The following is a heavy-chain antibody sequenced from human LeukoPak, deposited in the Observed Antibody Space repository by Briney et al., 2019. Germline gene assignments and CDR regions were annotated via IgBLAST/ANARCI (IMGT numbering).Heavy chain of an antibody. Sequence: GGSLRLSCAASGFTFSNYAMHWVRQAPGKGLEYVSAISSNGGSTYYANSVKGRFTISRDNSKNTLYLQMGSLRAEDMAVYYCASSLPDLSGYRGLDAFDIWGQGTMVTVSS. CDR3: ASSLPDLSGYRGLDAFDI. J-gene: IGHJ3*02. D-gene: IGHD5-12*01. V-gene: IGHV3-64*01. CDR1: GFTFSNYA. CDR2: ISSNGGST.